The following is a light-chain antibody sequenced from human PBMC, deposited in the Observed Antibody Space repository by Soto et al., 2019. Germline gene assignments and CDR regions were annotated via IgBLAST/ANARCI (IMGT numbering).Light chain of an antibody. CDR2: DAS. J-gene: IGKJ1*01. Sequence: EIVLTQPPATLSLTPGERATLSCRASQSVSSHLAWYQQKPGQSPRLLIYDASNRATGIPARFSGSGSGTDFTLTISSLEPEDFAFYFCQQRSHWPTFGQGTKVDI. CDR3: QQRSHWPT. CDR1: QSVSSH. V-gene: IGKV3-11*01.